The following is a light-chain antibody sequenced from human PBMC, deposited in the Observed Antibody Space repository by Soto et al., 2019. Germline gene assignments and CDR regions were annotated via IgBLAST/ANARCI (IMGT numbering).Light chain of an antibody. V-gene: IGLV2-14*01. CDR1: SSHVGGYNY. Sequence: QSALTQPASVSGSPGQSITISCTGISSHVGGYNYVSWYQHHPGKAPKLMIYEVSNRPSGISNRVSGSKSGNTASLTISGLQAEDEADYSCSSYTSSNTVVFGGGTKLTVL. CDR3: SSYTSSNTVV. CDR2: EVS. J-gene: IGLJ2*01.